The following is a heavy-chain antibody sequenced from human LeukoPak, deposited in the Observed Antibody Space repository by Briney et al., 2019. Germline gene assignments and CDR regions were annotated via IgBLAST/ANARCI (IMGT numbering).Heavy chain of an antibody. V-gene: IGHV1-69*01. CDR3: ARDLSMGSSWHGPA. D-gene: IGHD6-13*01. CDR1: GGTFSSYA. J-gene: IGHJ4*02. Sequence: GSSVKVSCKASGGTFSSYAISWVRQAPGQGLEWMGGIIPIFGTANYAQKFQGRVTITADESTSTAYMELSSLRSEDTAVYYCARDLSMGSSWHGPAWGQGVLVTVSS. CDR2: IIPIFGTA.